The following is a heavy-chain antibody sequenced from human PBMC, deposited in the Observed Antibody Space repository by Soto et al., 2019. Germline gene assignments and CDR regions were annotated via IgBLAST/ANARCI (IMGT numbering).Heavy chain of an antibody. J-gene: IGHJ4*02. V-gene: IGHV3-7*01. CDR2: IHPDGSGK. CDR3: ARDIVVSPAAPYPMG. Sequence: EVQLVESGGGLVQPGGSLRLSCVASGFTFSSYWMTWVRQAPGKGLEWVANIHPDGSGKYYVDSVKGRFTVSRDNAKNSVYLQMNNLGVEDTAVYYCARDIVVSPAAPYPMGWGQGTLVTVSA. D-gene: IGHD2-2*01. CDR1: GFTFSSYW.